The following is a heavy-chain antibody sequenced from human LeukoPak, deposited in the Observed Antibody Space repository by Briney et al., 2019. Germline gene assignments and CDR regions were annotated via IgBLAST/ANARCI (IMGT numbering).Heavy chain of an antibody. CDR1: GYTLTELS. D-gene: IGHD6-13*01. J-gene: IGHJ4*02. CDR2: FGPEDGET. V-gene: IGHV1-24*01. CDR3: AIPGGSSRDFDY. Sequence: ASVKVSCKVSGYTLTELSMHWLRQAPGKGLEWMGGFGPEDGETIYAQKFQGRVTMTEDTSTDTAYMELSSLRSEDTAVYYCAIPGGSSRDFDYWGQGTLVTVSS.